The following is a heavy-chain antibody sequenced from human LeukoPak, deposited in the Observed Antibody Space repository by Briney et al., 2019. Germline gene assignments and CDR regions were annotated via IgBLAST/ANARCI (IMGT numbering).Heavy chain of an antibody. Sequence: PGGSLRLSCAASGFTFSSYSMNWVRQAPGKGLEWVSSISSSSSYIYYADSVKGRFTISRDNAKNSLYLQMNSLRAEDTAAYYCARAGYGDYSGNFGYWGQGTLVTVSS. J-gene: IGHJ4*02. CDR2: ISSSSSYI. D-gene: IGHD4-17*01. CDR3: ARAGYGDYSGNFGY. CDR1: GFTFSSYS. V-gene: IGHV3-21*01.